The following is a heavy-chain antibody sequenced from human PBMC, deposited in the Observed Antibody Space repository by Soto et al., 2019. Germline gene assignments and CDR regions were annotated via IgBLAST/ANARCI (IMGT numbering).Heavy chain of an antibody. V-gene: IGHV4-39*01. D-gene: IGHD1-20*01. J-gene: IGHJ5*02. CDR2: IYYSGST. CDR3: ARLDEGITGT. CDR1: GGSISSSSYY. Sequence: SETLSLTCTVSGGSISSSSYYWGWIRQPPGKGLEWIGSIYYSGSTYYNPSLKSRVTISVDTSKNQFSLKLSSVTAADTAVYYCARLDEGITGTWGQGTLVTVSS.